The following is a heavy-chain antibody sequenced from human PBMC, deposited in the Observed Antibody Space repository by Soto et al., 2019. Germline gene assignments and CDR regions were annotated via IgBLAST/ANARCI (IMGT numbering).Heavy chain of an antibody. CDR2: IYYSGST. D-gene: IGHD5-18*01. Sequence: PSETLSLTCTVSGGSISSSSYYWGWIRQPPGKGLGWIGSIYYSGSTYYNPSLKSRVTISVDTSKNQFSLKLSSVTAADTAVYYCARQGYSYGFVLPFYYYGMDVWGQGTTVTVSS. J-gene: IGHJ6*02. CDR3: ARQGYSYGFVLPFYYYGMDV. CDR1: GGSISSSSYY. V-gene: IGHV4-39*01.